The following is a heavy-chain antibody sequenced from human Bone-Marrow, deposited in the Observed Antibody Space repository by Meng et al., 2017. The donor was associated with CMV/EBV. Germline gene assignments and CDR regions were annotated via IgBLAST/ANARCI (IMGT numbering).Heavy chain of an antibody. CDR3: PVRELLIK. CDR2: IRSKANNYAT. J-gene: IGHJ4*02. Sequence: LSCAASGFTFSASAIHWVRQPSGKGLEWIGRIRSKANNYATAYAASVEGRFTISRDDSKNTAYLQMNSLKTEDTAVYYCPVRELLIKWGQGTLVTVSS. CDR1: GFTFSASA. D-gene: IGHD1-7*01. V-gene: IGHV3-73*01.